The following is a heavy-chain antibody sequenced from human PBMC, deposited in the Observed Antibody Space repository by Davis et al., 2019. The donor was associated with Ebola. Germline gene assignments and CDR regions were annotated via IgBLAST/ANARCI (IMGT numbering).Heavy chain of an antibody. Sequence: GESLKISCAASGFTFSSYAMSWVGQAPGKGLEWVSAISGSGDSTYYADSVKGRFTISRDNSKNTLYLQMNSLRAEDTAVSYCAKDLFAVGATYWGQGTLVTVSS. CDR1: GFTFSSYA. J-gene: IGHJ4*02. V-gene: IGHV3-23*01. CDR2: ISGSGDST. CDR3: AKDLFAVGATY. D-gene: IGHD1-26*01.